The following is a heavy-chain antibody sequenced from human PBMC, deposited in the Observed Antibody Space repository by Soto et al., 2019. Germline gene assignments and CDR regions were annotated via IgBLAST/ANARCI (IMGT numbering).Heavy chain of an antibody. Sequence: PSQTLSLTCAISGDSVSSNSAAWNWIRQSPSRGLEWLGRTYYRSKWYNDYAVSVKSRITINPDTSKNQFSLQLNSVTPEDTAVYYCARGPNLRIAARPDHGLKNYYGMDVWGQGTTVTVSS. J-gene: IGHJ6*02. CDR3: ARGPNLRIAARPDHGLKNYYGMDV. CDR1: GDSVSSNSAA. V-gene: IGHV6-1*01. D-gene: IGHD6-6*01. CDR2: TYYRSKWYN.